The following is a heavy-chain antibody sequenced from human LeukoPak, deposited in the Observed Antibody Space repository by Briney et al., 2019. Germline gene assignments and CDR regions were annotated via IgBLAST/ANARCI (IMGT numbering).Heavy chain of an antibody. CDR1: GFTFSSYA. Sequence: QSGGSLRLSCAASGFTFSSYAMSWVRQAPGKGLEWVSGISGSGGSTYYADSVMGRFTISRDNSKNTLYLQMNSLRAEDTAVYYCAKAADGSGWYPDDYWGQGTLVTVSS. D-gene: IGHD6-19*01. J-gene: IGHJ4*02. CDR2: ISGSGGST. CDR3: AKAADGSGWYPDDY. V-gene: IGHV3-23*01.